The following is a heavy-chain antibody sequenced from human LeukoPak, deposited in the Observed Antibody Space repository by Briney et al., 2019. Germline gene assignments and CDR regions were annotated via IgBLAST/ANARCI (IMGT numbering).Heavy chain of an antibody. V-gene: IGHV3-73*01. CDR1: GFTFSGSA. Sequence: PGGSLRLSCAASGFTFSGSAMHWVRQASGKGLEWVGRIRSKANSYATAYAASVKGRFTISRDDSKNTAHLQMNSLKTEDTAVYYCTRHSNYYDSSGYYYLGYWGQGTLVTVSS. D-gene: IGHD3-22*01. J-gene: IGHJ4*02. CDR2: IRSKANSYAT. CDR3: TRHSNYYDSSGYYYLGY.